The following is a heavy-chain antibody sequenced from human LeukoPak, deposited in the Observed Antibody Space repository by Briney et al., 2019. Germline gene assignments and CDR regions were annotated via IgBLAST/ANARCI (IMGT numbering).Heavy chain of an antibody. V-gene: IGHV3-74*01. D-gene: IGHD5-12*01. CDR3: ARDPPTMKVAGHFDY. Sequence: GGSLRLSCAASGFTFSSCWMHWVRQAPGKGLVWVSSFNSDVGSATYADSVKGRFTVSRDNAKNTLYLQMNSLRVEDTAVYYCARDPPTMKVAGHFDYWGQGALVTVSS. CDR2: FNSDVGSA. J-gene: IGHJ4*02. CDR1: GFTFSSCW.